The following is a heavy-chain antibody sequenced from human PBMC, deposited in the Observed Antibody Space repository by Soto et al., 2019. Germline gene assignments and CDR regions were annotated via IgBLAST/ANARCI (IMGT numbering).Heavy chain of an antibody. CDR2: ISGSGDKT. D-gene: IGHD3-9*01. Sequence: EVLLLESGGGLVQPGGSLRLSCVGSGFTFSSYAMNWVRQAPGKGLEWVAGISGSGDKTFNADSVKGRFTISRDNSKNTLFLQINSLRAEDTAVYYCAKEDYALTGYFNEYLVSWGQGTLVSVSS. V-gene: IGHV3-23*01. CDR3: AKEDYALTGYFNEYLVS. J-gene: IGHJ4*02. CDR1: GFTFSSYA.